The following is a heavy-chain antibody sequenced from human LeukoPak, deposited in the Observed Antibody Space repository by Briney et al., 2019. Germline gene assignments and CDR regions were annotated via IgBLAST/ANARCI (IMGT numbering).Heavy chain of an antibody. V-gene: IGHV3-43D*04. D-gene: IGHD5-18*01. CDR2: ISWDGGST. CDR3: AKDINPGYGYGPDY. CDR1: GFTFDDYA. J-gene: IGHJ4*02. Sequence: QPGGSLRLSCAASGFTFDDYAMHWDRQAPGKGLEWVSLISWDGGSTYYADSVKGRFTISRDNSKNSLYLQMNSLRAEDTALYYCAKDINPGYGYGPDYWGQGTLVTVSS.